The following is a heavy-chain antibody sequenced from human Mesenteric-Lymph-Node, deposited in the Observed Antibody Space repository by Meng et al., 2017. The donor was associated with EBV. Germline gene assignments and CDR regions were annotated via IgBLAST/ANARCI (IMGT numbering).Heavy chain of an antibody. J-gene: IGHJ4*02. CDR1: GGSVSSGSHY. V-gene: IGHV4-61*01. CDR3: ARGNLGEVPDY. Sequence: QVQLRESGPGLVKPSETLSLTCTVSGGSVSSGSHYWSWVRQPAGKELEWIGYIYSSGSTTYNPSLKSRLTISLPTSNNQFSLKLSSVTAADTAVYYCARGNLGEVPDYWGQGTLVTVSS. CDR2: IYSSGST. D-gene: IGHD1-26*01.